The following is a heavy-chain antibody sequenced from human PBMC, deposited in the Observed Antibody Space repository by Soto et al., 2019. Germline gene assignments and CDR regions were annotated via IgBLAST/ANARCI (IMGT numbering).Heavy chain of an antibody. V-gene: IGHV3-23*01. CDR3: AKDNEPYYDILTGYSAFDY. J-gene: IGHJ4*02. D-gene: IGHD3-9*01. CDR2: ISGSGGST. CDR1: GFTFSSYA. Sequence: GGSLRLSCAASGFTFSSYAMSWVRQAPGKGLEWVSAISGSGGSTYYADSVKGRFTISRDNSKNTLYLQMNSLRAEDTAVYYCAKDNEPYYDILTGYSAFDYWGQGTLVTVSS.